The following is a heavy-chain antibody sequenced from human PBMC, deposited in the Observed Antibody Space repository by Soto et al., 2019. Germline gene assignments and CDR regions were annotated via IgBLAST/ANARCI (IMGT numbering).Heavy chain of an antibody. J-gene: IGHJ4*02. CDR3: ASQLYSSNWYWPDY. D-gene: IGHD6-13*01. V-gene: IGHV3-33*01. CDR1: GFTFSSYG. CDR2: IWYDGNNK. Sequence: GSLRLSCAASGFTFSSYGMHWVRQAPGKGLEWVAVIWYDGNNKYYADSVKGRFTISRDNSKNTLYLQMNSLRAEDTAFYYCASQLYSSNWYWPDYWGQGTLVTVSS.